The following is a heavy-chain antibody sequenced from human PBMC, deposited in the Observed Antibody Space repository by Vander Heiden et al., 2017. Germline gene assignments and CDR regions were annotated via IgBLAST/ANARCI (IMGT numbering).Heavy chain of an antibody. CDR1: GFTFSDHY. Sequence: EVQLVESGGGLVQPGGSLRLSCVGSGFTFSDHYMDWVRQAPGKGLEWVGRIRNKADSHTTAYAASVEGRFAISRDDSKNSLYLQLNSLKTEDTAMYYCATSPSSGYNWGQGTQVTVSS. CDR3: ATSPSSGYN. V-gene: IGHV3-72*01. CDR2: IRNKADSHTT. J-gene: IGHJ1*01. D-gene: IGHD3-22*01.